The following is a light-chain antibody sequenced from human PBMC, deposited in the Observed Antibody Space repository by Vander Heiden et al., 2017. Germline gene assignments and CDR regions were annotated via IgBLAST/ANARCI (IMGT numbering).Light chain of an antibody. Sequence: QSALTQPASLSGSPGQSITISCTGTSSDIGIYNFVSWHQQHPGKAPKVMIYEVNKRPSGVSNRFSGSKSGNTASLTISGLQAEDEADYYCCSYASGNTFVFGTGTKVTVL. V-gene: IGLV2-23*02. J-gene: IGLJ1*01. CDR2: EVN. CDR3: CSYASGNTFV. CDR1: SSDIGIYNF.